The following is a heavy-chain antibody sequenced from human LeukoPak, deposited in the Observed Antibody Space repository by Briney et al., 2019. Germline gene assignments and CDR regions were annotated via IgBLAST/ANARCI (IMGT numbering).Heavy chain of an antibody. CDR1: GGSLSSYY. J-gene: IGHJ3*02. CDR3: ARDGGPLGYCSSTSCHPI. D-gene: IGHD2-2*01. V-gene: IGHV4-59*01. CDR2: IYYSGST. Sequence: SETLSLTCTVSGGSLSSYYWSWIRQPPGKGLEWIGYIYYSGSTNYNPSLKSRVTISVDTSKNQFSLKLSSVTAADTAVYYCARDGGPLGYCSSTSCHPIWGQGTMVTVSS.